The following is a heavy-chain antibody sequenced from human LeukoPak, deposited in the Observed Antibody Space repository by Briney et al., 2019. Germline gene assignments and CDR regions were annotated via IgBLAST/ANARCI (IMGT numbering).Heavy chain of an antibody. V-gene: IGHV4-61*01. CDR3: ARVLRAASWRSYDY. Sequence: SETLSLTCTVSGDSVSNSLYYWSWIRQPPGKGLEWIGYIYYNGGTNYNPSLKSRVTISKDTSTNQFSLRLNSMTAADTAVYYCARVLRAASWRSYDYWGQGSLVTVSS. CDR2: IYYNGGT. J-gene: IGHJ4*02. CDR1: GDSVSNSLYY. D-gene: IGHD5-18*01.